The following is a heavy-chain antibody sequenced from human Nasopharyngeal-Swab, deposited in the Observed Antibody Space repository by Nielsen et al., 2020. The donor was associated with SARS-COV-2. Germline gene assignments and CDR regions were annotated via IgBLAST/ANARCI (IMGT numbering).Heavy chain of an antibody. CDR3: ARRESSSWACGDYFDY. V-gene: IGHV5-51*01. D-gene: IGHD6-6*01. Sequence: VRQMPGKGLEWMGIIYPGDSDTRYSPSFQGQVTISADKSISTAYVQWSSLKASDTAMYYCARRESSSWACGDYFDYWGQGALVTVSS. CDR2: IYPGDSDT. J-gene: IGHJ4*02.